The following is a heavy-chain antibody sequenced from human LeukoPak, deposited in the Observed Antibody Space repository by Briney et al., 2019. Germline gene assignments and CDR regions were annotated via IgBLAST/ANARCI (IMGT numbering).Heavy chain of an antibody. CDR1: GFTVSSNY. D-gene: IGHD4-17*01. CDR3: ARDLGYGAFYFDY. Sequence: GGSLRLSCAASGFTVSSNYMSWVRQAPGKGLEWVSVIYSGGSTYYADSVKGRFTISRDNSKNTLYLQMNSLRAEDTAVYYCARDLGYGAFYFDYWGQGTLVTVSS. CDR2: IYSGGST. J-gene: IGHJ4*02. V-gene: IGHV3-53*01.